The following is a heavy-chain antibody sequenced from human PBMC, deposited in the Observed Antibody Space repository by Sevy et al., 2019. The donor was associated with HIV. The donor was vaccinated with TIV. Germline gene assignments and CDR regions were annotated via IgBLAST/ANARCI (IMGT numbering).Heavy chain of an antibody. V-gene: IGHV3-13*01. CDR1: GFSFGDYD. D-gene: IGHD3-10*01. Sequence: GGSLRLSCAASGFSFGDYDMHWVRQLSGKGLEWVSSIGTAGDTYYLASVEGRFTISRENSPNSVYLKMRSLGAGETSTYYDGIGSPSGSEILLGSSNADNWYFDLWGRGTLVTVSS. J-gene: IGHJ2*01. CDR2: IGTAGDT. CDR3: GIGSPSGSEILLGSSNADNWYFDL.